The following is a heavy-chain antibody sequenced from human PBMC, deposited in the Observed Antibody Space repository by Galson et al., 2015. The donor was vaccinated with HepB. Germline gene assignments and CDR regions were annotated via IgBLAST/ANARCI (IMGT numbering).Heavy chain of an antibody. J-gene: IGHJ1*01. CDR1: GFTFSSYA. CDR3: ARPGYSSGWYGGDFQH. CDR2: ISYDGSNK. D-gene: IGHD6-19*01. V-gene: IGHV3-30*04. Sequence: SLRLSCAASGFTFSSYAMHWVRQAPGRGLEWVAVISYDGSNKYYADSVKGRFTISRDNSKNTLYLQMNSLRAEDTAVYYCARPGYSSGWYGGDFQHWGQGTLVTVSS.